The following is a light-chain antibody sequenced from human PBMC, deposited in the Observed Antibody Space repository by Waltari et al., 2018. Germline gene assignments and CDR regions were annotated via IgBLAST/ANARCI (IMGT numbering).Light chain of an antibody. V-gene: IGLV1-47*01. CDR2: RNN. J-gene: IGLJ2*01. Sequence: QSVLTQPPSASGTPGQRVTISCSGSSSNIGGNYVYWYQQLPGTAPKLLIYRNNQRPSGVPARFSGSKSGTSASLAISGLRSEDEADYYCAAWDDSLSAVVFGGGTKLTVL. CDR3: AAWDDSLSAVV. CDR1: SSNIGGNY.